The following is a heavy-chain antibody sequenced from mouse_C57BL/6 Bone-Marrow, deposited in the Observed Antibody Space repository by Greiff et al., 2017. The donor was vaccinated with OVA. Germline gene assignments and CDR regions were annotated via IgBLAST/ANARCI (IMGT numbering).Heavy chain of an antibody. CDR2: IDPSDSYT. D-gene: IGHD1-1*01. V-gene: IGHV1-50*01. CDR3: ARYSTTVVKYFDY. J-gene: IGHJ2*01. Sequence: QQSGQGLEWIGEIDPSDSYTNYNQKFKGKATLTVDTSSSTAYMQLSSLTSEDSAVYYCARYSTTVVKYFDYWGQGTTLTVSS.